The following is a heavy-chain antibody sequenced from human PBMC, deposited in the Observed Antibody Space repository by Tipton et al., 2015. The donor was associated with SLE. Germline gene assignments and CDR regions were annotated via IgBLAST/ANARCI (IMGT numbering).Heavy chain of an antibody. CDR1: GGSISETIYY. J-gene: IGHJ5*02. CDR2: IYYDGMT. D-gene: IGHD3-3*01. V-gene: IGHV4-39*07. Sequence: TLSLTCTVSGGSISETIYYWGWIRQPPGKGLEWIGSIYYDGMTYPNPSLKSRVTMSVDTSKNQFSLRLSSVTAADTAVYYCARHFLEVIKVFGVVRHRMNWFDPWGQGTLVTVSA. CDR3: ARHFLEVIKVFGVVRHRMNWFDP.